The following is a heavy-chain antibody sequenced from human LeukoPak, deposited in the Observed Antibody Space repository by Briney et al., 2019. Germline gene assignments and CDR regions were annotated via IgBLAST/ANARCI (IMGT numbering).Heavy chain of an antibody. Sequence: GGSLRLSCAASGFTFISYSMNWVRQAPGKGLEWVSSISSSSSYIYYADSVKGRFTISRDNDKNSLYLQMNSLRAEDTAVYYCASAYFYGISAGFDYWGQGTLVTVSS. J-gene: IGHJ4*02. CDR3: ASAYFYGISAGFDY. CDR1: GFTFISYS. V-gene: IGHV3-21*01. D-gene: IGHD3-22*01. CDR2: ISSSSSYI.